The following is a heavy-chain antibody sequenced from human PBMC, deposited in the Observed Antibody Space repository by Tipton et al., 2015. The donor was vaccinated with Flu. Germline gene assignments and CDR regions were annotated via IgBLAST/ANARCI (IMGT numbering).Heavy chain of an antibody. CDR3: ARRDYSNYVSDPKNCFDP. J-gene: IGHJ5*02. D-gene: IGHD4-11*01. CDR2: VGTMSHSGRT. V-gene: IGHV4-38-2*01. Sequence: TLSLTCAVSGYSISSGYYWGWIRQPPGKGLEWIGTVGTMSHSGRTYYNPSLKSRVTISVDTSKNQFSLKVFSVTAADTAVHYCARRDYSNYVSDPKNCFDPWGQGILVTVSS. CDR1: GYSISSGYY.